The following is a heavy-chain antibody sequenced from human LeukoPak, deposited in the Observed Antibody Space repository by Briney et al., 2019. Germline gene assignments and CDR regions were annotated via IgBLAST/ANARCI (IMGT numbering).Heavy chain of an antibody. V-gene: IGHV3-7*01. J-gene: IGHJ4*02. CDR1: GFTFSDYW. CDR2: IKQDGSEK. CDR3: ARDLFYYDILTGYHYFDY. D-gene: IGHD3-9*01. Sequence: GGSLRLSCAASGFTFSDYWMTWVRQAPGKGLEWVAMIKQDGSEKYYVDSVKGRFTISRDNAKNSLYLQMNSLRAEDTAVYYCARDLFYYDILTGYHYFDYWGQGTLVTVSS.